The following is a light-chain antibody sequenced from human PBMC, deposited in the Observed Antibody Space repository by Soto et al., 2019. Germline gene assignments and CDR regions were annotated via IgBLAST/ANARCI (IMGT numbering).Light chain of an antibody. V-gene: IGKV2-28*01. CDR1: HSLLHSNGYNY. J-gene: IGKJ1*01. CDR2: LGS. CDR3: MQPLQSWT. Sequence: DIVITQSPLSLPFTPLDPPSISCRSSHSLLHSNGYNYLDWYLQKPGQSPQLLIYLGSNRASGVPDRFSGSGSGTDFTLKISRVEAEDVGVYYCMQPLQSWTFGQGTKVDIK.